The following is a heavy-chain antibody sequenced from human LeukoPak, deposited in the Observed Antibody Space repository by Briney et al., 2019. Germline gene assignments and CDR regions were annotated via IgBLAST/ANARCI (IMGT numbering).Heavy chain of an antibody. CDR2: IRYGGNT. J-gene: IGHJ4*02. CDR3: ARTPGVVPAASFDY. Sequence: SETLSLTCTVSRGSISSLSYYWGWIRQPPGKGLEWIGSIRYGGNTYYNPSLTSRVTVSVDTSKNQFSLELNSVTAADTAVYYCARTPGVVPAASFDYWGQGALVIVSS. V-gene: IGHV4-39*01. D-gene: IGHD2-2*01. CDR1: RGSISSLSYY.